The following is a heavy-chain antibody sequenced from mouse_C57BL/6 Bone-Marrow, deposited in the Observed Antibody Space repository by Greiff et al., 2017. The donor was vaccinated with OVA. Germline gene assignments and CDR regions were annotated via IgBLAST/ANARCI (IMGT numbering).Heavy chain of an antibody. Sequence: EVKLQESGPGMVKPSQSLSLTCTVSGYSITSCYDWHWIRHFPGNKLEWRGYISYSGSTNYNPSLKSRISITHDTSTNHFFLKLNSVTTEDTATYYCAREDTTVVDWYFDVWGTGTTVTVSS. D-gene: IGHD1-1*01. CDR3: AREDTTVVDWYFDV. CDR2: ISYSGST. J-gene: IGHJ1*03. V-gene: IGHV3-1*01. CDR1: GYSITSCYD.